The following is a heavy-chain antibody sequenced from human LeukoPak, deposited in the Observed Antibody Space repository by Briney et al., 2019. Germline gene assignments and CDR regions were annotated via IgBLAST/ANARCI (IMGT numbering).Heavy chain of an antibody. V-gene: IGHV1-69*04. CDR3: EREKYYYDSSGYGDAFDI. CDR2: IIPILGIA. Sequence: SVKVSCKASGGTFSSYTISWVRQAPGQGLEGMGRIIPILGIANYAQKFQGRVTITEDRSTITAYMELSSLRSEDTAVYYCEREKYYYDSSGYGDAFDIWGQGTMVTVSS. D-gene: IGHD3-22*01. CDR1: GGTFSSYT. J-gene: IGHJ3*02.